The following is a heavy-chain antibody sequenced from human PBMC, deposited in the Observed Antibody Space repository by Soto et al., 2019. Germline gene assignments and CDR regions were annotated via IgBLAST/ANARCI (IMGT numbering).Heavy chain of an antibody. CDR1: GGTFSSYA. D-gene: IGHD1-26*01. CDR2: IIPIFGTA. J-gene: IGHJ6*02. CDR3: ARITSGSNLIYYYYGMDV. Sequence: ASVKVSCKASGGTFSSYAISWVRQAPGQGLEWMGGIIPIFGTANYAQKFQGRVTITADESTSTAYMELSSLRSEDTAVYYCARITSGSNLIYYYYGMDVWGQGTTVTVSS. V-gene: IGHV1-69*13.